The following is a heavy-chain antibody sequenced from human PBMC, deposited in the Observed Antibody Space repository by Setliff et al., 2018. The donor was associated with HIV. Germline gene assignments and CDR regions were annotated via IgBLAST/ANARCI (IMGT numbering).Heavy chain of an antibody. D-gene: IGHD3-22*01. CDR2: IYNSART. V-gene: IGHV4-4*09. CDR3: ARLGRAIDRGGYSLRFDY. J-gene: IGHJ4*02. Sequence: NPSETLSLTCTVSGDSISTDYWTWIRQPPGKGLEWIGYIYNSARTSYNPSLKSRVTISVDTSKNQFSLRLRSVTAADTALYTCARLGRAIDRGGYSLRFDYWGQGTLVTVSS. CDR1: GDSISTDY.